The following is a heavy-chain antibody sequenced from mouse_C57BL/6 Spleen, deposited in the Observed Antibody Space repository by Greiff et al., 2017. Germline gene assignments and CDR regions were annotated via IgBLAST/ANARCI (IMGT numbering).Heavy chain of an antibody. CDR3: ARDGGCSKPYAMDY. CDR1: GFTFSSYA. Sequence: EVQLVESGGGLVKPGGSLKLSCAASGFTFSSYAMSWVRQTPEKRLEWVATISDGGSYTYYPDNVKGRFTISRDNAKNNLYLQMSHLKSEDTAMYYCARDGGCSKPYAMDYWGQGTSVTVSS. J-gene: IGHJ4*01. D-gene: IGHD3-3*01. V-gene: IGHV5-4*01. CDR2: ISDGGSYT.